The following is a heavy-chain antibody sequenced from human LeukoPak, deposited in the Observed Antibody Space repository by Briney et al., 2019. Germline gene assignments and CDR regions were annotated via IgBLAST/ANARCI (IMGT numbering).Heavy chain of an antibody. V-gene: IGHV4-59*01. CDR3: AKGSEGIAADY. CDR1: NGSISYYF. Sequence: SETLSLTCSVSNGSISYYFWSWIRQPPGKGLEWIAYIHYSGTTSHNPSLKSRVTISVDTSRNQFSLNLDSVTAADTAVYYCAKGSEGIAADYWGQGTLVTVSS. J-gene: IGHJ4*02. D-gene: IGHD6-13*01. CDR2: IHYSGTT.